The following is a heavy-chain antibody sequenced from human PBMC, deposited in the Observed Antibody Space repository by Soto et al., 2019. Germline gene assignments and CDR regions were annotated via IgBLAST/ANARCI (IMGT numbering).Heavy chain of an antibody. V-gene: IGHV3-7*05. CDR3: ARRGIAAAGDSY. D-gene: IGHD6-13*01. CDR1: GFTFNSYS. CDR2: IKPDGSEK. J-gene: IGHJ4*02. Sequence: EVQLVESGGGLVQPGGSLRLSCAVSGFTFNSYSMTWVGQAPGKGLEWVANIKPDGSEKHYMDSVKGRFTISRDNAKNSLYLQMNSLRAEDTAVYYCARRGIAAAGDSYWGQGTLVTVSS.